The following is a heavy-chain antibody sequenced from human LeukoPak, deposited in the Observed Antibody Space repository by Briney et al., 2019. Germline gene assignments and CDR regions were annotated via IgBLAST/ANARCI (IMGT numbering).Heavy chain of an antibody. Sequence: PSETLSLTCSVSGGSISSGSYYWSWIRQPAGKGLEWIGRIYTSGSTNYNPSLKSRITLSVDTSKNQFSLRLSSVTAADTAVYYCAREGTGYSSGLNYYYYYMDVWGKGTTVTVSS. CDR2: IYTSGST. V-gene: IGHV4-61*02. D-gene: IGHD6-19*01. CDR1: GGSISSGSYY. CDR3: AREGTGYSSGLNYYYYYMDV. J-gene: IGHJ6*03.